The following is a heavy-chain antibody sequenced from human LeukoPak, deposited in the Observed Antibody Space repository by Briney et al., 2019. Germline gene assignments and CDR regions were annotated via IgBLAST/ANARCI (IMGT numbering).Heavy chain of an antibody. CDR2: IYYSGST. CDR3: ARDDRGYSYGYPPNYYYYGMDV. Sequence: SETLSLTCTVSGGSISSYYWSWIRQPPGKGLEWIGYIYYSGSTNHNPSLKSRVTISVDTSKNQFSLKLSSVTAADTAVYYCARDDRGYSYGYPPNYYYYGMDVWGQGTTVTVSS. V-gene: IGHV4-59*01. J-gene: IGHJ6*02. CDR1: GGSISSYY. D-gene: IGHD5-18*01.